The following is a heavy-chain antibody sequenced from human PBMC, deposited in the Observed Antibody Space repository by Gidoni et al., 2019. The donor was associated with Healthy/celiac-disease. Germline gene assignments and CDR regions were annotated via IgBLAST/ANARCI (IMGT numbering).Heavy chain of an antibody. Sequence: QVQLQQWGAGLLKPSETLSLTCAVYGGSFSGYYWSWIRQPPGKGLEWIGEINHSGSTNYNPSLKSRVTISVDTSKNQFSLKLSSVTAADTAVYYCARGQMRRPLTMVRGVGLYYFDYWGQGTLVTVSS. J-gene: IGHJ4*02. CDR1: GGSFSGYY. D-gene: IGHD3-10*01. CDR3: ARGQMRRPLTMVRGVGLYYFDY. CDR2: INHSGST. V-gene: IGHV4-34*01.